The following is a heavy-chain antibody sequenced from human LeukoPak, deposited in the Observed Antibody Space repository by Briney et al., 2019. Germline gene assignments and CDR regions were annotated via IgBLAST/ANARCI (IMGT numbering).Heavy chain of an antibody. V-gene: IGHV1-18*01. J-gene: IGHJ6*02. CDR1: GYTFTSYG. Sequence: ASVKVSCTASGYTFTSYGISWVRQAPGRGLEWMGWISAYNGNTNYAQKLQGRVTMTTDTSTSTAYMELRSLRSDDTAVYYCARDITIFGVVHYYYYGMDVWGQGTTVTVSS. CDR2: ISAYNGNT. D-gene: IGHD3-3*01. CDR3: ARDITIFGVVHYYYYGMDV.